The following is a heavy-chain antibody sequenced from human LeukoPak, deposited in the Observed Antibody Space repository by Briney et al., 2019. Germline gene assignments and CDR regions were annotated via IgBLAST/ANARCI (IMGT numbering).Heavy chain of an antibody. CDR2: IKTDGSST. CDR1: GSSW. CDR3: AKGTDEDWFDP. Sequence: GGSLRLSCEGSGSSWMHWVRQVPGKGLVWVSRIKTDGSSTSHADSVKGRFTISRDNAKNTLYLQMNSLRAEDTAVYYCAKGTDEDWFDPWGQGTLVTVSS. V-gene: IGHV3-74*01. J-gene: IGHJ5*02. D-gene: IGHD2-8*01.